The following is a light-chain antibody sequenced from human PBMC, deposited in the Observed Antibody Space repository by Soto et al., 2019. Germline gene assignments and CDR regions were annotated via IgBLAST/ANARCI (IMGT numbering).Light chain of an antibody. CDR1: SSNVGGYNY. Sequence: QSALTQPASVPGSPGKSITISCTGTSSNVGGYNYVSWYQHHPGKAPKLMIYDVSNRPSGVSNRFSGSKSCNTASLTISGLQPEGEADYYCSSYTTSNTRQIVFGTGTKLTVL. CDR2: DVS. J-gene: IGLJ1*01. CDR3: SSYTTSNTRQIV. V-gene: IGLV2-14*03.